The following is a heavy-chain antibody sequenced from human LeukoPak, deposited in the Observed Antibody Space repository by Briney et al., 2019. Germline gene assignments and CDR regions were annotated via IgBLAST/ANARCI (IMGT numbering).Heavy chain of an antibody. CDR2: ISGSGGST. Sequence: GGSLRLSCAASGFTFSSYAMSWVRQAPGKGLEWVSAISGSGGSTYYADSVKGRLTISRDNSKNTLYLQMNSLRAEDTAVYYCARRVGATTASNWFDPWGQGTLVTVSS. V-gene: IGHV3-23*01. J-gene: IGHJ5*02. CDR1: GFTFSSYA. CDR3: ARRVGATTASNWFDP. D-gene: IGHD1-26*01.